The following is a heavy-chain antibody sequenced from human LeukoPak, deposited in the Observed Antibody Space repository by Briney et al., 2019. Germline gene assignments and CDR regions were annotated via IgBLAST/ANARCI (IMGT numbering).Heavy chain of an antibody. CDR2: IYSSGNT. CDR3: ASLGRDDYKGAIIDP. D-gene: IGHD5-24*01. CDR1: GFTVSSNY. J-gene: IGHJ5*02. V-gene: IGHV3-53*01. Sequence: GGSLRLSCAASGFTVSSNYMSWVRQAPGKGLEWVSGIYSSGNTYYADSVKGRFTISRDNSKNTLYLQMNSLRAEDTAVYYCASLGRDDYKGAIIDPWGQGTLVTVSS.